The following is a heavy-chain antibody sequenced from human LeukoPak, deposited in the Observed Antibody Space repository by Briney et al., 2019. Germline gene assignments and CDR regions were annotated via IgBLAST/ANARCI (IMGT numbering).Heavy chain of an antibody. J-gene: IGHJ4*02. CDR3: ARDGDGNYPLDY. CDR2: INNDGSGT. CDR1: GFTFNRSW. V-gene: IGHV3-74*03. D-gene: IGHD1-7*01. Sequence: GGSLRLSCAASGFTFNRSWMHWVRQAPGQGLVWVSRINNDGSGTTYADSVKGRFTISRDNAKNTLYLQMNSLRADDTAFYYCARDGDGNYPLDYWGQGTLVTVSS.